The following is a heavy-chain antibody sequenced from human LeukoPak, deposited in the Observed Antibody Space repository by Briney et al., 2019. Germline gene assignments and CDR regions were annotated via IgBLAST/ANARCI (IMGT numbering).Heavy chain of an antibody. Sequence: GASVKVSCKASGGTFSSYAISWVRQAPGQGLEWMGGIIPIFGTANYAQKFQGRVTFTADESTSTAYMELSSLGSEDTAVYYCAREKTTIFGVVIGLDYWGQGTLVTVSS. CDR3: AREKTTIFGVVIGLDY. CDR1: GGTFSSYA. D-gene: IGHD3-3*01. V-gene: IGHV1-69*13. J-gene: IGHJ4*02. CDR2: IIPIFGTA.